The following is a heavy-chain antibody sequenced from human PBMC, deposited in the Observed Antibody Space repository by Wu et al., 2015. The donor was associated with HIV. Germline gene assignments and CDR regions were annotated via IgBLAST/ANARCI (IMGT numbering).Heavy chain of an antibody. CDR1: GYTFTDYY. V-gene: IGHV1-2*02. CDR2: INPNSGGS. Sequence: QVQLVQSGADMKKPGASVRVSCKASGYTFTDYYIHWVRQAPGQGLEWMGWINPNSGGSDYAPRFQGRVTMTTDTSISTAYMELTGLTSDDTALYYCARGVDILTGLVYFDYWGQGTMVTVSS. J-gene: IGHJ4*02. D-gene: IGHD3-9*01. CDR3: ARGVDILTGLVYFDY.